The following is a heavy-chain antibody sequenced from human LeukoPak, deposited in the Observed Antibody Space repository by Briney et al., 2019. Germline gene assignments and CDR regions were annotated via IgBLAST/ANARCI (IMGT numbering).Heavy chain of an antibody. Sequence: SEPLSLTCTVTGYSISSGYNWGWILVPTGKGPEMVGSIFNTGSPYYNPSLKSQVTISVDTSKNQFSLKLSSVTAADTAVDYCAREMGGATSPSDYWGQGTLVTVSS. CDR3: AREMGGATSPSDY. V-gene: IGHV4-38-2*02. CDR1: GYSISSGYN. CDR2: IFNTGSP. J-gene: IGHJ4*02. D-gene: IGHD1-26*01.